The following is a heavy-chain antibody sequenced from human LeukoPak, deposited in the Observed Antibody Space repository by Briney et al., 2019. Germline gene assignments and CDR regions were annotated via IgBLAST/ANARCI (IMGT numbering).Heavy chain of an antibody. Sequence: GGSLRLSCAASGFTFSSYAMSWVRQAPGKGLEWVSAISGSGGSTYYADSVKGRFTISRDNSKNTLYLQMNSLRAEDTAVYYCAKDKSRISIVGATSDYWGQGTLVTVSS. CDR2: ISGSGGST. J-gene: IGHJ4*02. D-gene: IGHD1-26*01. CDR3: AKDKSRISIVGATSDY. CDR1: GFTFSSYA. V-gene: IGHV3-23*01.